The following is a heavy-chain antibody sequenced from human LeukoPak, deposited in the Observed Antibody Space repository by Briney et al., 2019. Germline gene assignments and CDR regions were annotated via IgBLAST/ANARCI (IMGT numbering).Heavy chain of an antibody. D-gene: IGHD2-21*02. CDR2: ISHIGTT. J-gene: IGHJ4*02. Sequence: PSETLSLTCAVASYSISISSGYYWDWIRQPPGKGLEWIGTISHIGTTYYNPSLKSRVTVSVDTSKNQFSLRLTSVTAADTAIYYCARRKGGSDSIDYWGQGNLVTMSS. V-gene: IGHV4-38-2*01. CDR1: SYSISISSGYY. CDR3: ARRKGGSDSIDY.